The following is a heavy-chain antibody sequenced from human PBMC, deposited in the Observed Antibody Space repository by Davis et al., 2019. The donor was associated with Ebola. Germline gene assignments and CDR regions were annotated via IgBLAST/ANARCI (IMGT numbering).Heavy chain of an antibody. V-gene: IGHV3-23*01. CDR3: AKDRGDLFDY. Sequence: GESLKISCAASGFTFSSYAMSWVRQAPGKGLEWVSAISGSGGSTYYADSVKGRFTISRDNSKNTLYLQMNSLRAEDTAVYYCAKDRGDLFDYWGQGTLVTVSS. CDR2: ISGSGGST. CDR1: GFTFSSYA. D-gene: IGHD3-10*01. J-gene: IGHJ4*02.